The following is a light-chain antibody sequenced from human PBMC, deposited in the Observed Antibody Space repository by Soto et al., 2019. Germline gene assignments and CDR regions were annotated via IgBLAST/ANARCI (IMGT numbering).Light chain of an antibody. CDR3: QQSYNAPRT. J-gene: IGKJ1*01. Sequence: DIQMTESPYSLSASVGDRVTITCRASQSISNYLNWYQQKPGKAPRLLIHAASSLQSGVPSRFSGSGSGTDFTLTNSSLQPEDFAIYYCQQSYNAPRTFGLGTKVEIK. CDR1: QSISNY. CDR2: AAS. V-gene: IGKV1-39*01.